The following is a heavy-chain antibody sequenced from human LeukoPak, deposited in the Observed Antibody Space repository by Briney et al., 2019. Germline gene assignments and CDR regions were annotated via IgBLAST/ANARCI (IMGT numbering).Heavy chain of an antibody. J-gene: IGHJ4*02. CDR3: ARVGGEDYGDYGGGY. D-gene: IGHD4-17*01. Sequence: ASVKVSCKASGYTFTSYDINWVRQATGQGLEWMGWMNPNSGNTGYAQKFQGRVTITRNTSISTAYMELSSLRSEDTAVYYCARVGGEDYGDYGGGYWGQGTLVTVSS. CDR1: GYTFTSYD. V-gene: IGHV1-8*03. CDR2: MNPNSGNT.